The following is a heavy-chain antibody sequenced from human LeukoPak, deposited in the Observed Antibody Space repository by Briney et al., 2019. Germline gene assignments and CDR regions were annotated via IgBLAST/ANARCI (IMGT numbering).Heavy chain of an antibody. D-gene: IGHD3-22*01. J-gene: IGHJ4*02. CDR1: GGSISSGGYY. CDR2: IYYSGST. CDR3: ARDEHDSSGYYPY. V-gene: IGHV4-31*03. Sequence: SETLSLTCTVSGGSISSGGYYWSWIHQHPGKGLEWIGYIYYSGSTYYNPSLKSRVTISVDTSKNQFSLKLSSVTAADTAVYYCARDEHDSSGYYPYWGQGTLVTVSS.